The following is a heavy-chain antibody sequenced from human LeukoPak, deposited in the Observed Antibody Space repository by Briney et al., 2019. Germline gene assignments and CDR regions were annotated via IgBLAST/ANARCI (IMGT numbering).Heavy chain of an antibody. D-gene: IGHD2-15*01. CDR3: ARDYSTNWFDP. J-gene: IGHJ5*02. V-gene: IGHV4-39*07. Sequence: PSETLSLTCTVSGGSISSSSYYWGWIRQPPGKGLEWIGSIYYSGSTYYNPSLKSRVTISVDTSKNQFSLKLSSVTAADTAVYYCARDYSTNWFDPWGQGTLVTVSS. CDR1: GGSISSSSYY. CDR2: IYYSGST.